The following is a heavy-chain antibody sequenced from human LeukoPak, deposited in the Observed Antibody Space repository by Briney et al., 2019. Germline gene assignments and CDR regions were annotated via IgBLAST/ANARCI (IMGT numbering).Heavy chain of an antibody. V-gene: IGHV3-73*01. J-gene: IGHJ6*03. Sequence: GGSLRLSCVVSGFTFSGSAMHWVRQASGKGLEWVGRIRSKANSYATVYAASVKGRFTISRDDSRNTAYLQMNSLKTEDTAVYYCTRRSYYYYYMDVWGKXTTVTVSS. CDR2: IRSKANSYAT. CDR3: TRRSYYYYYMDV. CDR1: GFTFSGSA.